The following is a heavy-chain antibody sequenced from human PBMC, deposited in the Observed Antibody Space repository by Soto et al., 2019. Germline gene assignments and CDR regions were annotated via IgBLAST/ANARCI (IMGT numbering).Heavy chain of an antibody. CDR1: GFTFSSYA. CDR2: ISTDGST. Sequence: PGGSLRLSCAASGFTFSSYAMSWVRQAPGKGLEWVSTISTDGSTFYADSVKGRLIMSRDNSKNTLYLQMNSLRAEDTAVYYCAKTLYYYDSSGYQWGQGTLVTVSS. CDR3: AKTLYYYDSSGYQ. J-gene: IGHJ4*02. D-gene: IGHD3-22*01. V-gene: IGHV3-23*01.